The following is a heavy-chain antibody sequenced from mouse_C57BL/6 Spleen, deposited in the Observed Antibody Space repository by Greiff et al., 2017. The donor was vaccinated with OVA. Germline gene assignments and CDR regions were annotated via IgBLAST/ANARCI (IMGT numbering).Heavy chain of an antibody. CDR2: IYPGGGDT. CDR3: ARSWMDY. J-gene: IGHJ4*01. CDR1: GYAFSSSW. Sequence: QVQLQQSGPELVKPGASVKISCKASGYAFSSSWMNWVKQRPGKGLEWIGRIYPGGGDTNYNGKFKGKATLTADKSSSTAYMQLSSLTSEDSAVYFCARSWMDYWGQGTSVTVSS. V-gene: IGHV1-82*01.